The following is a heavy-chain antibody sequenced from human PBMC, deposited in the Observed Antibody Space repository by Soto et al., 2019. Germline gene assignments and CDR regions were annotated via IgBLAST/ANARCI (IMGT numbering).Heavy chain of an antibody. CDR3: AGGDYDILTGYYYYGMDV. CDR1: GGTFSSYA. CDR2: IIPIFGTA. J-gene: IGHJ6*02. Sequence: QVQLVQSGAEVKKPGSSVKVSCKASGGTFSSYAISWVRQAPGQGLEWMGGIIPIFGTANYAQKFQGRVTITADKSTSTAYMELSSLRSEDTAMYYCAGGDYDILTGYYYYGMDVWGQGTTVTVSS. V-gene: IGHV1-69*06. D-gene: IGHD3-9*01.